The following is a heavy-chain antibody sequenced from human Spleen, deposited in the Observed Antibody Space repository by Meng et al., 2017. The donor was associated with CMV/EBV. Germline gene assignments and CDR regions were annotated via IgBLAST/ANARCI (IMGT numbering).Heavy chain of an antibody. CDR2: ISAYNGNT. CDR1: TSYS. D-gene: IGHD3-3*01. V-gene: IGHV1-18*01. CDR3: ARDQGPYYDFWSGYPLNWFDP. Sequence: TSYSISWVRQAPGQGLEWMGWISAYNGNTNYAQKLQGRVTMTTDTSTSTAYMELRSLRSDDTAVYYCARDQGPYYDFWSGYPLNWFDPWGQGTLVTVSS. J-gene: IGHJ5*02.